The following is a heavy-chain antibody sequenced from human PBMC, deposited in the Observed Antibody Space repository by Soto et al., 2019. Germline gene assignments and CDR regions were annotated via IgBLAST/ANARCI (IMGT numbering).Heavy chain of an antibody. CDR3: ARYRKNHLSGYYDALDV. CDR1: GFNFKDYW. V-gene: IGHV3-7*01. J-gene: IGHJ3*01. Sequence: EVQLVESGGGLVQPGGSLRLSCAGSGFNFKDYWMTWVRQAPGKGLEWLANIGEDGGISNYVDSVKGRFTISRDNVKNSLDLQFNSLRAEVTAVDYCARYRKNHLSGYYDALDVWGQGTVVTVSS. D-gene: IGHD3-9*01. CDR2: IGEDGGIS.